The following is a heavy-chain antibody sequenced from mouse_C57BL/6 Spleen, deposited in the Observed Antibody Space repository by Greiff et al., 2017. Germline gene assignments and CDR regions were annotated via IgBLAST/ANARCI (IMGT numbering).Heavy chain of an antibody. J-gene: IGHJ2*01. D-gene: IGHD4-1*01. CDR2: IYPGDGDT. CDR1: GYAFSSSW. CDR3: TRLTWDYFDY. V-gene: IGHV1-82*01. Sequence: VQLQQSGPELVKPGASVKISCKASGYAFSSSWMNWVKQRPGKGLEWIGRIYPGDGDTNYNGKFKGKATLTADKSSSTAYMQHSSLTSENSAVYCCTRLTWDYFDYWGQGTTLTVSS.